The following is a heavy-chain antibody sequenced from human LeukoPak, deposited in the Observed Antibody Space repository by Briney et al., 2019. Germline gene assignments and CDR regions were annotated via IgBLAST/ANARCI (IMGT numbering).Heavy chain of an antibody. J-gene: IGHJ6*03. D-gene: IGHD6-19*01. V-gene: IGHV4-59*12. CDR3: ARGQARIPTRQYSSGWYGQAKPYYYYYMDV. CDR1: GGSISSYY. Sequence: SETLSLTCTVSGGSISSYYWSWIRQPPGKGLEWIGYIYYSGSTNYNPSLKSRVTISVDTSKNQFSPKLSSVTAADTAVYYCARGQARIPTRQYSSGWYGQAKPYYYYYMDVWGKGTTVTVSS. CDR2: IYYSGST.